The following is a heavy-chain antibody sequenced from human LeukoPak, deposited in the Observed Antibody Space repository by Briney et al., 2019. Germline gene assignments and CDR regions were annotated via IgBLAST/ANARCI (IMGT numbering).Heavy chain of an antibody. CDR1: GFAFSNAW. D-gene: IGHD2-8*01. Sequence: GGSLRLSCAASGFAFSNAWMSWVRQAPGKGLEWVGRIKSKTDGGTTDYAAPVKGRFTISRDDSKNTLYLQMNSLKTEDTAVYYCTRDLSGVNPFDYWGQGTLVTVSS. J-gene: IGHJ4*02. CDR3: TRDLSGVNPFDY. V-gene: IGHV3-15*01. CDR2: IKSKTDGGTT.